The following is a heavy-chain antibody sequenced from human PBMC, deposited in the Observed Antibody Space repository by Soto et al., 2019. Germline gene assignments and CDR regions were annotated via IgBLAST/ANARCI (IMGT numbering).Heavy chain of an antibody. D-gene: IGHD3-3*01. CDR3: ARVWPPQSGVLRFLEWLPPGPADV. Sequence: ASVKVSCKASGYTFTSYGISWVRQAPGQGLEWMGWISAYNGNTNYAQKLQGRVTMTTDTSTSTAYMELRSLRSDDTAVYYCARVWPPQSGVLRFLEWLPPGPADVWGKGTTVTVSS. CDR1: GYTFTSYG. V-gene: IGHV1-18*01. J-gene: IGHJ6*04. CDR2: ISAYNGNT.